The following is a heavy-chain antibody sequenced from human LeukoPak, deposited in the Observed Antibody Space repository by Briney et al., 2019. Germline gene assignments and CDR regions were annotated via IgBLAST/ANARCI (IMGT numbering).Heavy chain of an antibody. CDR1: GFTFSSYA. CDR2: ISYDGSNK. CDR3: ARGKTSDDIIEDAFDI. V-gene: IGHV3-30-3*01. Sequence: GRSLRLSCAASGFTFSSYAMHWVRQAPGKGLEWVAVISYDGSNKYYADSVKGRFTISRDYSQNTLLLQMNSLRAEDTALYYCARGKTSDDIIEDAFDIWGQGAMVAVSS. J-gene: IGHJ3*02. D-gene: IGHD3-9*01.